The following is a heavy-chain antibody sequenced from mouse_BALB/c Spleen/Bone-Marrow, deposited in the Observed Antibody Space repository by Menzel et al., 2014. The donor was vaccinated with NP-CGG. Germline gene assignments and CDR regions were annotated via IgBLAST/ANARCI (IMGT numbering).Heavy chain of an antibody. CDR3: ARNETDWYFDV. CDR1: GYTFSSYW. J-gene: IGHJ1*01. V-gene: IGHV1-9*01. CDR2: IFPGSGST. Sequence: QVQLKQSGAELMKPGASVKISCKATGYTFSSYWIDWVKQRPGHGLEWIGEIFPGSGSTNYNEKFKGKATFTADTSSNTAYMQLSSLTSEESAVYYCARNETDWYFDVWGAGATVTVSS.